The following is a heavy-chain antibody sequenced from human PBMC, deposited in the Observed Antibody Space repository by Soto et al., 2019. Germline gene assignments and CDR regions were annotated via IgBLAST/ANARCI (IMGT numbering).Heavy chain of an antibody. D-gene: IGHD3-22*01. CDR2: ISYDGSNK. CDR1: GFTFSGYA. CDR3: ARDHYSDRSGGYFDY. V-gene: IGHV3-30-3*01. J-gene: IGHJ4*02. Sequence: QVQLVESGGGVVQPGRSLRLSCAASGFTFSGYAMHWVRQAPGRGLEWVAVISYDGSNKYYADSVKGRLTISRDNSKNTVYLQLNGLRAEDTAVYYCARDHYSDRSGGYFDYWGQGTLVTVSS.